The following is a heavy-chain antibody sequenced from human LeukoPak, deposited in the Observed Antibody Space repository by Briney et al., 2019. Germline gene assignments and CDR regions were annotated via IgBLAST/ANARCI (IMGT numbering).Heavy chain of an antibody. CDR1: GFTFSSYA. D-gene: IGHD2-2*02. Sequence: GRSLRLSCAASGFTFSSYAMRWVRQAPGKGLEWVAVISYDGSNKYYADSVKGRFTISRDNSKNTLYLQMNSLRAEDTAVYYCARDLVGVVVPAAIGWFDPWGQGTLATVSS. J-gene: IGHJ5*02. CDR2: ISYDGSNK. CDR3: ARDLVGVVVPAAIGWFDP. V-gene: IGHV3-30-3*01.